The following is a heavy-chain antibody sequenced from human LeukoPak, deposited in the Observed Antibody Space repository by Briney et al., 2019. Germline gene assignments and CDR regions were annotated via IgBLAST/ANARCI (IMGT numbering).Heavy chain of an antibody. J-gene: IGHJ6*03. D-gene: IGHD1-26*01. Sequence: PSETLSLTCTVSGGSISSYYWSWIRQPAGTALEWIGRIYTSGTITYNPSLKSRVTMSVDTSKNQFSLKLSSVTAADTAVYYCARGGSGSYFHYYYYYYMDVWGKGTTVTISS. CDR2: IYTSGTI. CDR3: ARGGSGSYFHYYYYYYMDV. CDR1: GGSISSYY. V-gene: IGHV4-4*07.